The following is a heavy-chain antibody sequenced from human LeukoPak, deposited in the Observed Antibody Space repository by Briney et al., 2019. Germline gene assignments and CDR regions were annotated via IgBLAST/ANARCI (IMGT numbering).Heavy chain of an antibody. D-gene: IGHD6-19*01. CDR1: GFTFSSYS. Sequence: SGGSLRLSCAASGFTFSSYSMNWVRQAPGKGLEWVSSISSSSYIYYADSVKGRFTISRDNAKNSLYLQMNSLRAEDTAVYYCARDEQWLTGPIDYWGQGTLVTVSS. CDR3: ARDEQWLTGPIDY. J-gene: IGHJ4*02. CDR2: ISSSSYI. V-gene: IGHV3-21*01.